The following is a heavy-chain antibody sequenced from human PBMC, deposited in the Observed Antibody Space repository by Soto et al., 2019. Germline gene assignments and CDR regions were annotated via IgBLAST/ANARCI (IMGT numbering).Heavy chain of an antibody. J-gene: IGHJ5*02. CDR3: AREGGSETLQPSYNWFDT. Sequence: QVPLVQSGAEVKKLGASVKVSCKASGYTFTDYHIHWVRQAPGQGLEFMGWINANNGGAGSAQQFQGRVTVTRDTSITTVYMELSNLRSDDTAVYYCAREGGSETLQPSYNWFDTWGQGTRVTVSS. CDR1: GYTFTDYH. V-gene: IGHV1-2*02. D-gene: IGHD6-25*01. CDR2: INANNGGA.